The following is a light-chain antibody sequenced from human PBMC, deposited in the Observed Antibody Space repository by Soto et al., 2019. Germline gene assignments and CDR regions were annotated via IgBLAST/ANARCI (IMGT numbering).Light chain of an antibody. CDR2: EVS. J-gene: IGLJ3*02. CDR3: SSYTTNSAWV. CDR1: SSDVGGYNY. Sequence: QSALTQPASVSGSPGQSITISCTGTSSDVGGYNYVSWYQQHPGKAPKLMIYEVSNRAPGVSNRFSGSKSGNTASLTVSGLQAEDEADYYCSSYTTNSAWVFGGGTKLTVL. V-gene: IGLV2-14*01.